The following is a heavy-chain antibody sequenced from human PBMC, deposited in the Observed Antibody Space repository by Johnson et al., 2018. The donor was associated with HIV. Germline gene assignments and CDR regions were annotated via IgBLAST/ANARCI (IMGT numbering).Heavy chain of an antibody. D-gene: IGHD4-17*01. CDR2: ISSGGRTI. CDR3: ARVLGDYAYHI. J-gene: IGHJ3*02. Sequence: QVQLVESGGGLVKPGGSPRLSCAASGFKFSDYHMSWIRQAPGKGLEWVSYISSGGRTIYYADSVKGRFTISRDNAKNSLYLQMNSLRVEDTAVYYCARVLGDYAYHIWGQGTMVTVSS. V-gene: IGHV3-11*04. CDR1: GFKFSDYH.